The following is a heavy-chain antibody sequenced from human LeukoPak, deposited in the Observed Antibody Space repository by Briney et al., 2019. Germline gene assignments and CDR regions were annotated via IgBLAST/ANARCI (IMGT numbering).Heavy chain of an antibody. J-gene: IGHJ3*02. CDR1: GGSFSGYY. Sequence: SETLSLTCAVYGGSFSGYYWSWIRQPPGKGLEWIGEINHSGSTNYNPSLKSRVTISVDTSKNQFSLKLSSVTAADTAVYYCAVVTGYSRRRAFYIWGQGTMVTVSS. V-gene: IGHV4-34*01. D-gene: IGHD6-13*01. CDR2: INHSGST. CDR3: AVVTGYSRRRAFYI.